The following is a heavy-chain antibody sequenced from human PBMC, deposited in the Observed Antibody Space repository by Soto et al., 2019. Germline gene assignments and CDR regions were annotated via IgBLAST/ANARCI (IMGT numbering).Heavy chain of an antibody. CDR1: GFTFSSYG. CDR2: ISYDGSNK. CDR3: AKDFGDSGYGDF. V-gene: IGHV3-30*18. Sequence: GGSLRLSCAASGFTFSSYGMHWVRQAPGKGLEWVAVISYDGSNKYYADSVKGRFTISRDNSKNTLYLQMNSLRAEDTAVYYCAKDFGDSGYGDFWGQGTMVTVSS. D-gene: IGHD5-12*01. J-gene: IGHJ3*01.